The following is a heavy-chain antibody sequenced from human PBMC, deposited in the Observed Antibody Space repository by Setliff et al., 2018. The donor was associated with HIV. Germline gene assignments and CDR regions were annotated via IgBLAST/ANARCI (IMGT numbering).Heavy chain of an antibody. Sequence: GGSLRLSCAASGFTFSEYNMNWVRQAPGKGLEWLSDISRSGSIHYADSVKGRFTISRDNSKNTLYLQMNSLRAEDTAVYYCAKDVLVGGTYRLVPDYMDVWGKGTTVTVSS. CDR2: ISRSGSI. V-gene: IGHV3-48*01. D-gene: IGHD3-9*01. CDR1: GFTFSEYN. CDR3: AKDVLVGGTYRLVPDYMDV. J-gene: IGHJ6*03.